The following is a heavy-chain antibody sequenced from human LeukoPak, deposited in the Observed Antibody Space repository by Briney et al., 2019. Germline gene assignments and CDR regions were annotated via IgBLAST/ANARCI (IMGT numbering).Heavy chain of an antibody. D-gene: IGHD2-15*01. Sequence: PGGSLRLSCAASGFTFSSYALSWVRQAPGKGLEWVSCISSSSSYIYYADSVKGRFTVSRDNAKNSLYLQMNSLRAEDTAVYYCAKGHRYCTSGNCNSAVDYWGQGTLVTVSS. CDR2: ISSSSSYI. J-gene: IGHJ4*02. CDR1: GFTFSSYA. CDR3: AKGHRYCTSGNCNSAVDY. V-gene: IGHV3-21*04.